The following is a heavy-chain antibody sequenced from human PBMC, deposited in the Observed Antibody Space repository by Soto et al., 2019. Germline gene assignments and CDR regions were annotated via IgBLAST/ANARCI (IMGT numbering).Heavy chain of an antibody. Sequence: SVKVSCKASGGTFSSYTISWVRQVPGQGLEWMGGTIPIFGTANYAQKFQGRVTITADESTSTAYMELSSLRSEDTAVYYCAREESGIYARWFDPWGQGTLVTVSS. J-gene: IGHJ5*02. CDR2: TIPIFGTA. V-gene: IGHV1-69*13. CDR1: GGTFSSYT. D-gene: IGHD3-10*01. CDR3: AREESGIYARWFDP.